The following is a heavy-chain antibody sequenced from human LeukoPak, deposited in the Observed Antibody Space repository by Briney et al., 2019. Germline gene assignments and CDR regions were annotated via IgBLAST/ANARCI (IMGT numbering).Heavy chain of an antibody. Sequence: PSETLSLTYTVSGASISSSSHYWGWIRQPPGKGLEWIGSIYYSGSTYYNPSLKSRVTISVDTSKNQFSLKLSSVTVADTATYYCAIRLVVTATREYFQHWGQGTLVTVSS. CDR3: AIRLVVTATREYFQH. D-gene: IGHD2-21*02. CDR1: GASISSSSHY. CDR2: IYYSGST. V-gene: IGHV4-39*01. J-gene: IGHJ1*01.